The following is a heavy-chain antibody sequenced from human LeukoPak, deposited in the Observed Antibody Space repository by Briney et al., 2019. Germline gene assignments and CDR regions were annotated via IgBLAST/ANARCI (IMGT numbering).Heavy chain of an antibody. CDR3: AMEWELSH. Sequence: PGGSLRLSCAASGFSFSSYSMNWVRQAPGKGLEWVSSISSSSSYIYYADSVKGRFAISRDNAKNSLYLQMNSLRAEDTAVYYCAMEWELSHWGQGTLVTVSS. J-gene: IGHJ4*02. D-gene: IGHD1-26*01. CDR1: GFSFSSYS. CDR2: ISSSSSYI. V-gene: IGHV3-21*01.